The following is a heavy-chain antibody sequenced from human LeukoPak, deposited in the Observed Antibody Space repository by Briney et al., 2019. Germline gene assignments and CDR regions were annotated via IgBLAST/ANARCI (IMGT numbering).Heavy chain of an antibody. CDR3: ARSLDYWLLFDY. D-gene: IGHD4-11*01. V-gene: IGHV4-30-4*01. Sequence: SETLSLTCTVSGGSISSGNYYWSWIRQPPGKGLEWIGYIYYSGSTYYNPSLKSRVTMSVDTSKNQLSLKLTSMTAADTAVYYCARSLDYWLLFDYWGQGTLVTVSS. J-gene: IGHJ4*02. CDR2: IYYSGST. CDR1: GGSISSGNYY.